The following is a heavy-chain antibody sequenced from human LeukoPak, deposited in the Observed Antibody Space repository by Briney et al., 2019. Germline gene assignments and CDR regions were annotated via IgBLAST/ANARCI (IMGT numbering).Heavy chain of an antibody. D-gene: IGHD2-21*01. CDR1: GGSISSGSYY. J-gene: IGHJ4*02. CDR2: IHYSGGT. Sequence: ASETLSLTCSVSGGSISSGSYYWGWIRQPPGKGLEWIGSIHYSGGTYYNPSLKSQVTLSVDTSKNQFSLKLNSVTAADTAVYYCARSTRPRFSVVDYWGQGTLVTGSS. V-gene: IGHV4-39*01. CDR3: ARSTRPRFSVVDY.